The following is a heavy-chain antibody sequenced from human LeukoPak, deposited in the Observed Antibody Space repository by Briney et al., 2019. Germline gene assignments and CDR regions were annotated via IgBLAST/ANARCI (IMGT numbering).Heavy chain of an antibody. J-gene: IGHJ3*02. CDR3: ARLGDFWSGPDAFDI. D-gene: IGHD3-3*01. V-gene: IGHV4-34*01. CDR1: GGSFSGYY. Sequence: SETLSLTCAVYGGSFSGYYWSWIRQPPWKGLEWIGEINHSGSTNYNPSLKSRVTISVDTSKNQFSLKLSSATAADTAVYYCARLGDFWSGPDAFDIWGQGTMVTVSS. CDR2: INHSGST.